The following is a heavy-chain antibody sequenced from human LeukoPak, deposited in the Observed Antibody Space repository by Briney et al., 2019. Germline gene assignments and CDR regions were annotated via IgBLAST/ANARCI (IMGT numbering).Heavy chain of an antibody. CDR2: IYYSGST. D-gene: IGHD3-22*01. V-gene: IGHV4-31*03. CDR1: GGSISSGGYY. CDR3: ARHSSRYYYDSSGYFSY. Sequence: SSETLSLTCTVSGGSISSGGYYWSWIRQHPGKGLEWIGYIYYSGSTYYNPSLKSRVTISVDTSKNQFSLKLSSVTAADTAVYYCARHSSRYYYDSSGYFSYWGQGTLVTVSS. J-gene: IGHJ4*02.